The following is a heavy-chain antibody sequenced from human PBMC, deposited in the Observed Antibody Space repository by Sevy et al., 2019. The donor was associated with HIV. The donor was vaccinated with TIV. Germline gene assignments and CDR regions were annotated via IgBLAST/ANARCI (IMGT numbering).Heavy chain of an antibody. V-gene: IGHV3-33*01. J-gene: IGHJ4*01. Sequence: GGSLRLSCTASGFAFSTYGMHWVRQAPGKGLEWVAIIWYEGINKDYAEPVKGRFTISRDNSKNTLYLQMNSLRVDDTAVYNCPRERRSSGIDYWGKEPLVPAP. CDR2: IWYEGINK. CDR3: PRERRSSGIDY. D-gene: IGHD3-10*01. CDR1: GFAFSTYG.